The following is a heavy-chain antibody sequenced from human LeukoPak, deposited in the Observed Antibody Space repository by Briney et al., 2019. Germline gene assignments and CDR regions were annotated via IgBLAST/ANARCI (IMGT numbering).Heavy chain of an antibody. J-gene: IGHJ4*02. V-gene: IGHV3-33*01. CDR2: IWYDGSNK. CDR1: GFTFSSYG. Sequence: GGSLRLSCAASGFTFSSYGMNWVRQAPGKGLEWVAIIWYDGSNKYYADSVKGRFTISRDNSKNTLYLQMNSLRAEDTAVYYCARSSGWLVHYWGQGTLVTVSS. D-gene: IGHD6-19*01. CDR3: ARSSGWLVHY.